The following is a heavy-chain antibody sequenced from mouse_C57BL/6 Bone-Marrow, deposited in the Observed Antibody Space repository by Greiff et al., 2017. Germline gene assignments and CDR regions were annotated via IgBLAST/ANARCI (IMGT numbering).Heavy chain of an antibody. V-gene: IGHV1-15*01. CDR1: GYTFTDYD. J-gene: IGHJ1*03. Sequence: QVQLKESGAELVRPGASVTLSCKASGYTFTDYDMHWVKQTPVHGLEWIGAIDPETGGTAYNQKFKGKAILTADKSSSTAYMELRSLTSEDSAVYYCTEDDWYFDVWGTGTTGTVSS. CDR2: IDPETGGT. CDR3: TEDDWYFDV.